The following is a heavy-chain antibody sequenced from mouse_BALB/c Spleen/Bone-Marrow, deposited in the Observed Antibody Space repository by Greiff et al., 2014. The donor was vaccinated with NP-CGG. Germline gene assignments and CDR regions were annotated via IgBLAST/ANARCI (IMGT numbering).Heavy chain of an antibody. Sequence: EVKLVESGGGLVQPKGSLKLSCAASGFTFNTYAMNWVRQAPGKGLEWVARIRSKSNNYATYYADSVKDRFTISRDDSQSMLYLQMNNLKTEDTAMYYGVRREYDNYGGFTYWGQGTLVTVSA. CDR1: GFTFNTYA. J-gene: IGHJ3*01. CDR3: VRREYDNYGGFTY. D-gene: IGHD2-1*01. CDR2: IRSKSNNYAT. V-gene: IGHV10-1*02.